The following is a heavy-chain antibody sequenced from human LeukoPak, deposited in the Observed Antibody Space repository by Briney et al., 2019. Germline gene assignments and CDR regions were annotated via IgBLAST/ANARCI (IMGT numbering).Heavy chain of an antibody. D-gene: IGHD6-19*01. J-gene: IGHJ4*02. CDR1: GFTFSHYA. CDR3: AKRGPGPVAGSYDY. V-gene: IGHV3-23*01. CDR2: IGANGDT. Sequence: GGSLRLSCAASGFTFSHYAINWVRQAPGKGLEWVSAIGANGDTFYADSMRGRFTISRDNSNNAVHLQMNSLRVDDSAIYYCAKRGPGPVAGSYDYWGQGTLVTVSS.